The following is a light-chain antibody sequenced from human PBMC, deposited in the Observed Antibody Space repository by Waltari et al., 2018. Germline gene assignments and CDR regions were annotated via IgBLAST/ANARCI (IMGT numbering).Light chain of an antibody. J-gene: IGLJ1*01. CDR2: EDT. CDR3: QTWDISSYV. CDR1: KLGDKY. Sequence: SYELTQPPSVSVSPGQAVSITCSGKKLGDKYVNWYQQKAGQSPVLVIYEDTKRPSGIPGRLSASNSGNTATLTISETQAMDEADYYCQTWDISSYVFGTGTTVTVL. V-gene: IGLV3-1*01.